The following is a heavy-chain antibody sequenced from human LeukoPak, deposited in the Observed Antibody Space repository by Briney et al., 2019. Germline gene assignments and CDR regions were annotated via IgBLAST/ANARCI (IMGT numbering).Heavy chain of an antibody. Sequence: SGGSLRLSCAASGFTFSSYGMHWVRQAPGKGLEWVAFIRYDGSNKYYADSVKGRFTISRDNAKNTLYLQMNSLRAEDTAVYFCARDLGSGGSCYRYWGQGTLVTVSS. CDR2: IRYDGSNK. D-gene: IGHD2-15*01. CDR3: ARDLGSGGSCYRY. V-gene: IGHV3-30*02. CDR1: GFTFSSYG. J-gene: IGHJ4*02.